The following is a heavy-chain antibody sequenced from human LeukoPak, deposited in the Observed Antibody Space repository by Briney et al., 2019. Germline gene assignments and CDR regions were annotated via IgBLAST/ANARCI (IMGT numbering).Heavy chain of an antibody. D-gene: IGHD1-20*01. V-gene: IGHV3-74*01. Sequence: SGGSLRLSCAASGVPVSDYYTHWIRQAPGKGPVWVSRIGSDGGGTSYADSVKGRFTISRDNAKNTVYLQMSSLRGEDTAMYYCARALYNWNDDLWGQGTLVTVSS. CDR3: ARALYNWNDDL. CDR2: IGSDGGGT. CDR1: GVPVSDYY. J-gene: IGHJ5*02.